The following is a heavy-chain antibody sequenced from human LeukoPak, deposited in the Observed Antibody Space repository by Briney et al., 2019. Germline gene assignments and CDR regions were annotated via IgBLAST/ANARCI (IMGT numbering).Heavy chain of an antibody. V-gene: IGHV4-59*01. CDR2: IYYSGST. J-gene: IGHJ4*02. CDR1: GGSISSYY. CDR3: ARGNFGITGRIDY. Sequence: SETLSLTCTVSGGSISSYYWSWIRQPPGKGLEWIGYIYYSGSTNYNPSLKGRVTISVDTSKNQLSLKLSSVTAADTAVYYCARGNFGITGRIDYWGQGTLVTVSS. D-gene: IGHD1-20*01.